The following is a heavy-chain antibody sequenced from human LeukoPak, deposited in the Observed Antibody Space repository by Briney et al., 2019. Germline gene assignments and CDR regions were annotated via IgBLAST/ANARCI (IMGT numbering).Heavy chain of an antibody. V-gene: IGHV3-7*01. CDR1: GFPFSSYW. J-gene: IGHJ4*02. Sequence: GGSLRLSCAASGFPFSSYWMSWVRQAPGKGLEWVATIRQDGSEKYYVDSVKGRFTISRDNAKNSLYLQMNSLRTEDTAMYYCARDGRTSHFDYWGQGTLVTVSS. CDR2: IRQDGSEK. CDR3: ARDGRTSHFDY.